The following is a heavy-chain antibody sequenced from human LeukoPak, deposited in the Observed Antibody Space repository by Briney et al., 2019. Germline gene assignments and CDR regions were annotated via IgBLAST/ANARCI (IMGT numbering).Heavy chain of an antibody. J-gene: IGHJ6*03. CDR3: ARHSGYGSGRLHYYYMDV. V-gene: IGHV4-39*01. Sequence: PSETLSLTCTVSGGSISSSSYYWGWIRQPPGKGLEWIGSIYYSGSTYYNPSLKSRVTISVDTSKNQFSLKLSSVTAADTAVYYCARHSGYGSGRLHYYYMDVWRKGTTVTISS. D-gene: IGHD3-10*01. CDR1: GGSISSSSYY. CDR2: IYYSGST.